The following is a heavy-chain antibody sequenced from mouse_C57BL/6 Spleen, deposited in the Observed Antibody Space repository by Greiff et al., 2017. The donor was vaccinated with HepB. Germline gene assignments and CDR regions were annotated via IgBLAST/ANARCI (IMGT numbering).Heavy chain of an antibody. J-gene: IGHJ3*01. CDR3: ARDDDYDPSWFAY. Sequence: EVKLQESGPGLVKPSQSLSLTCSVTGYSITSGYYWTWIRQFPGTQLEWMGYISYDGSNNYNPSLKNRISITRDTSKNQFFLKLNSVTTEDTATYYCARDDDYDPSWFAYWGQGTLVTVSA. D-gene: IGHD2-4*01. CDR1: GYSITSGYY. V-gene: IGHV3-6*01. CDR2: ISYDGSN.